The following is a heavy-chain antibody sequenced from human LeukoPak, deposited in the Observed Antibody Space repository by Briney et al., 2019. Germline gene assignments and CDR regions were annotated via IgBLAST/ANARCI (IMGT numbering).Heavy chain of an antibody. CDR2: IYYSGST. D-gene: IGHD5-18*01. Sequence: RTSVTLSLTCTVSGGSISSGGYYWSWIRQHPGKGLEWIGYIYYSGSTYYNPSLKSRVTISVDTSKNQFSLKLSSVTAADTAVYYCARGRYSYGYFDYWGQGTLVTVSS. V-gene: IGHV4-31*03. J-gene: IGHJ4*02. CDR1: GGSISSGGYY. CDR3: ARGRYSYGYFDY.